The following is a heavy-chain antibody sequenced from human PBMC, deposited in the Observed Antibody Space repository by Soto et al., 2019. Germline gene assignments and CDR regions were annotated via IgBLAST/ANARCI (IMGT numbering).Heavy chain of an antibody. CDR3: AKSSYGSGSYQDY. CDR1: GFTFSSYA. Sequence: TGGSLRLPCAASGFTFSSYAMSWVRQAPGKGLEWVSAISGSGGSTYYADSVKGRFTISRDNSKNTLYLQMNSLRAEDTAVYYCAKSSYGSGSYQDYWGQGTLVTVSS. V-gene: IGHV3-23*01. CDR2: ISGSGGST. J-gene: IGHJ4*02. D-gene: IGHD3-10*01.